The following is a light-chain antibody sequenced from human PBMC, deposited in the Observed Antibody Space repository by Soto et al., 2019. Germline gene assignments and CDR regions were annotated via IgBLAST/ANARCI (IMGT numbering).Light chain of an antibody. CDR2: GAS. J-gene: IGKJ1*01. CDR3: QQYGSSPRT. Sequence: EIVLTQSPGTLSLSPGERATLSCRASQSVSSSYLAWYQQKPGQAPRLLIYGASSRATGIPDGFSGSGSGTDVTLTISRLEPEDWAVYYGQQYGSSPRTFGQGTKLDIK. CDR1: QSVSSSY. V-gene: IGKV3-20*01.